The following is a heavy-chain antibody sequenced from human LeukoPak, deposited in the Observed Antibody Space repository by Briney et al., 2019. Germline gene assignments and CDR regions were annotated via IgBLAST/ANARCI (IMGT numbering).Heavy chain of an antibody. Sequence: ASVKVSCKASGYTFRSYYIHWVRQAPGQGLEWIGFINPSIGRTAYGPRFQGRVTMTSDASTSTVYMELSSLRSEDTAVFFRARGLDYFASGTPWDDAFDIWGQGTMVTVSS. CDR2: INPSIGRT. V-gene: IGHV1-46*01. CDR3: ARGLDYFASGTPWDDAFDI. J-gene: IGHJ3*02. D-gene: IGHD3-10*01. CDR1: GYTFRSYY.